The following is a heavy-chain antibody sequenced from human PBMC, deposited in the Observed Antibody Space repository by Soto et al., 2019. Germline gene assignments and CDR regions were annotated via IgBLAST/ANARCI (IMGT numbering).Heavy chain of an antibody. CDR3: AKDKCSGWYGYYGMAV. CDR1: GFTFSSYG. J-gene: IGHJ6*02. V-gene: IGHV3-23*01. CDR2: ISGSGGST. D-gene: IGHD6-19*01. Sequence: LRLSCAVSGFTFSSYGMSWVRQAPGKGLEWVSTISGSGGSTYYADSVKGRFTISRDNSKNTLYLQVNSLRAEDTAVYYCAKDKCSGWYGYYGMAVWGQGTTVTVSS.